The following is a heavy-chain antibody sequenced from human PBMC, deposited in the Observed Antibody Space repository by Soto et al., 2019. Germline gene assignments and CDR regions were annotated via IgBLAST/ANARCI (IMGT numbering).Heavy chain of an antibody. CDR3: AREWARDNWFDP. CDR2: IYYSGGT. CDR1: GASISRYY. J-gene: IGHJ5*02. V-gene: IGHV4-59*01. Sequence: SETLSLTCTVSGASISRYYWSWIRQPPGKGLEWIGYIYYSGGTYYNPSLKSRVTISIDTSKTQFSLKLSSVTAADTAVYYCAREWARDNWFDPWGQGTLVTVSS.